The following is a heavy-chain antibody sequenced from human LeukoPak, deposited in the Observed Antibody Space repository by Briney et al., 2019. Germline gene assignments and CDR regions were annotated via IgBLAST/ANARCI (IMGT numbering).Heavy chain of an antibody. D-gene: IGHD1-1*01. CDR1: GFTVSSNY. CDR3: ARRGTRYYYYYGMDV. V-gene: IGHV3-53*04. Sequence: PGGSLRLSCAASGFTVSSNYMSWVRQAPGKGLEWVSVIYSGGSTYYADSVKGRFTISRHNSKNTLYLQMNSLRAEDTAVYYCARRGTRYYYYYGMDVWGQGTTVTVSS. J-gene: IGHJ6*02. CDR2: IYSGGST.